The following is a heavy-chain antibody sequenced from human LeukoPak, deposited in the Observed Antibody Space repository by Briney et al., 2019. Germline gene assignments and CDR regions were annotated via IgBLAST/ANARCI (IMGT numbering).Heavy chain of an antibody. V-gene: IGHV4-34*01. CDR3: ARDFSDCSGGSCYSGAFDI. CDR1: GGSFSGYY. J-gene: IGHJ3*02. CDR2: INHSGST. D-gene: IGHD2-15*01. Sequence: PSETLSLTCAVYGGSFSGYYWSWIRQPPGKGLEWIGEINHSGSTNYNPSLKSRVTISVDTSKNQFSLKLSSVTAADTAVYYCARDFSDCSGGSCYSGAFDIWGQGTMVTVSS.